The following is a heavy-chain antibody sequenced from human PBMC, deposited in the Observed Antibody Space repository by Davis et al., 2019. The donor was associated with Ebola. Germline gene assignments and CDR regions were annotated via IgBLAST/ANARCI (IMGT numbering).Heavy chain of an antibody. Sequence: SVKVSCKASGGTFSSYAISWVRQAPGQGLEWMGGIIPIFGTANYAQKFQGRVTITADESTSTAYMELSSLRSEDTAVYYCARDHIAVAGRFLGYYYGTDVWGQGTTVTVSS. CDR3: ARDHIAVAGRFLGYYYGTDV. V-gene: IGHV1-69*13. CDR2: IIPIFGTA. CDR1: GGTFSSYA. J-gene: IGHJ6*02. D-gene: IGHD6-19*01.